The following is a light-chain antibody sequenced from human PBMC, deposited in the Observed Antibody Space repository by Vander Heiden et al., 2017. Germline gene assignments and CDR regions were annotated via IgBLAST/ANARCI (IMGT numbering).Light chain of an antibody. J-gene: IGLJ1*01. CDR3: QSYDSRLSGSV. CDR2: ANN. Sequence: QSVMTQHPSVSGAPGQRVTIACTGRTSNMRAKYDVYWYQQIPGKAPKLLSQANNNRPSGVPDRFSSSKSGTSASLTITGLQAEDEADYYCQSYDSRLSGSVFGPGTKVTVL. V-gene: IGLV1-40*01. CDR1: TSNMRAKYD.